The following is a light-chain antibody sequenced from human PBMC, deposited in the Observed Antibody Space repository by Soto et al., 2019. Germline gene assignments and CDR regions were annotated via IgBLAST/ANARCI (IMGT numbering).Light chain of an antibody. CDR2: DVS. CDR3: CSYAGSFIFV. J-gene: IGLJ1*01. Sequence: QSALTQPRSVSGCPGQSVTISCTGTSSDVGNYNYVSWYQQYPGKVPKLMIYDVSKRPSGVPDRFSGSKSGNTASLTISGLQTEDEADYYCCSYAGSFIFVFGTGTKVTVL. V-gene: IGLV2-11*01. CDR1: SSDVGNYNY.